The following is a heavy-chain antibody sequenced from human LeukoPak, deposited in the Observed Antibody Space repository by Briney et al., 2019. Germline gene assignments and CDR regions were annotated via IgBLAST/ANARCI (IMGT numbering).Heavy chain of an antibody. D-gene: IGHD1-20*01. CDR1: GGSISSYY. CDR3: AREYNWKWFDT. V-gene: IGHV4-59*01. J-gene: IGHJ5*02. CDR2: IHDSGTT. Sequence: SETLSLTCTVSGGSISSYYWSWIRQPPGKGLEWFGYIHDSGTTNYNPSLKSRVTISVDTSKNQFSLKVSSVTAADTAAYYCAREYNWKWFDTWGQGTLVTVSS.